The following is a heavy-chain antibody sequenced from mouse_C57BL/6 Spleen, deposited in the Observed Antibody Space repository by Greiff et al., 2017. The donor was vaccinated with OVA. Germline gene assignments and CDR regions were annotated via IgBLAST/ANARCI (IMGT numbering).Heavy chain of an antibody. V-gene: IGHV1-55*01. Sequence: VQLQQPGAELVKPGASVKMSCKASGYTFTSYWITWVKQRPGQGLEWIGDIYPGSGSTNYNEKFKSKVTLTVDTSSSTAYMQLSSLTSEDSAVYNYARRGAPDEGYAMDYWGQGTSVTVSS. CDR2: IYPGSGST. CDR1: GYTFTSYW. J-gene: IGHJ4*01. CDR3: ARRGAPDEGYAMDY.